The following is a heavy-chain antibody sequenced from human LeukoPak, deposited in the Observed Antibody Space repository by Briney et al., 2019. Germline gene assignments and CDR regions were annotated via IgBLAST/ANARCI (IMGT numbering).Heavy chain of an antibody. CDR3: ARGGWGLAVAGYFDY. J-gene: IGHJ4*02. CDR2: MSYDGSNE. Sequence: GGSLRLSCAASGFTSSTYTMHWVRQAPGKGLEWVAVMSYDGSNESYVDSVKGRFTISRDNSKNTLYLQMNSLRSEDTAVYYCARGGWGLAVAGYFDYWGQGTLVTVSS. V-gene: IGHV3-30-3*01. CDR1: GFTSSTYT. D-gene: IGHD6-19*01.